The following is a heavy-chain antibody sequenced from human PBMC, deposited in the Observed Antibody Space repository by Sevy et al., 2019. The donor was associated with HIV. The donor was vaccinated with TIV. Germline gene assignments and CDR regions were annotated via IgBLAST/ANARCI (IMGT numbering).Heavy chain of an antibody. V-gene: IGHV3-11*01. CDR2: ISTSTSTTTI. J-gene: IGHJ5*02. Sequence: GGSLRLSCAASGXXFNDYNLSWIRQAPGKGLEWVSYISTSTSTTTIYYADSVKGRFTISRDNAKNSIYLQMNSLRVDDTAVYYCARAAGWFDXWGQGTLVTVSS. CDR3: ARAAGWFDX. CDR1: GXXFNDYN.